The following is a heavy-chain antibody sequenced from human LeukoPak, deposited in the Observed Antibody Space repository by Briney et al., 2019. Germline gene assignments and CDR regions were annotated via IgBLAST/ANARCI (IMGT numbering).Heavy chain of an antibody. V-gene: IGHV3-48*03. J-gene: IGHJ4*02. Sequence: PGGSLRLSCAASGFTFSSYAMNWVRQAPGKGLEWVSYISSSGSTIYYADSVKGRFTISRDNAKNSLYLQMNSLRAEDTAVYYCARDAGRVQWLSLLTIGGFDYWGQGTLVTVSS. CDR3: ARDAGRVQWLSLLTIGGFDY. CDR2: ISSSGSTI. D-gene: IGHD6-19*01. CDR1: GFTFSSYA.